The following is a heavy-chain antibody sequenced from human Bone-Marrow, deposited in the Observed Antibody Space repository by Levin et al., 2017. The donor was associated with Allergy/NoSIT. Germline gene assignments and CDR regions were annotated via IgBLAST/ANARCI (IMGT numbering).Heavy chain of an antibody. CDR1: GFTFSSYS. V-gene: IGHV3-21*01. CDR3: ARVRPLGYCSGGSCPGGVYYYYGMDV. J-gene: IGHJ6*02. Sequence: PGGSLRLSCAASGFTFSSYSMNWVRQAPGKGLEWVSSISSSSSYIYYADSVKGRFTISRDNAKNSLYLQMNSLRAEDTAVYYCARVRPLGYCSGGSCPGGVYYYYGMDVWGQGTTVTVSS. D-gene: IGHD2-15*01. CDR2: ISSSSSYI.